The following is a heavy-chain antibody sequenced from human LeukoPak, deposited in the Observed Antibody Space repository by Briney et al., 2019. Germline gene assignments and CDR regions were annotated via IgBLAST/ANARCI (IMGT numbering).Heavy chain of an antibody. CDR3: ARMHYYDSGGSNWFDP. CDR2: ISTNGSRT. Sequence: PGGSLRLSCTASGFTLSNFAMHWVRQSPDKGLQYVSAISTNGSRTFYADSVKGRFIISRDNSKNTLYLQMGSLRGEDTAVYYCARMHYYDSGGSNWFDPWGQGTLVTVSS. J-gene: IGHJ5*02. V-gene: IGHV3-64*02. CDR1: GFTLSNFA. D-gene: IGHD3-10*01.